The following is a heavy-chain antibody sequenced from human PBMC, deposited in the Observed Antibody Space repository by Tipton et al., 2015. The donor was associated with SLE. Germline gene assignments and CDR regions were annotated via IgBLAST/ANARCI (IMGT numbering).Heavy chain of an antibody. J-gene: IGHJ6*02. Sequence: SLRLSCAASGFTFSSYGMHWVRQAPGKGLEWVAFIRYDGSNKYYADSVKGRFTISRDNAKNTLYLQMNSLRAEDTAVYYCARVGATIFGVVTRSYGMDVWGQGTTVTVSS. V-gene: IGHV3-30*02. CDR2: IRYDGSNK. D-gene: IGHD3-3*01. CDR3: ARVGATIFGVVTRSYGMDV. CDR1: GFTFSSYG.